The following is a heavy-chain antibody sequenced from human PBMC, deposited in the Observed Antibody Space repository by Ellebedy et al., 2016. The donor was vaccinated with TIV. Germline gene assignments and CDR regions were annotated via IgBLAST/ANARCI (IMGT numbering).Heavy chain of an antibody. CDR1: GGTFSSYA. Sequence: ASVKVSXKASGGTFSSYAISWVRQAPGQGLEWMGGIIPIFGTANYAQKFQGRVTITADESTSTAYMELGSLRSEDTAVYYCARAGYYGDYVRNYYYYMDVWGKGTTVTVSS. V-gene: IGHV1-69*13. CDR2: IIPIFGTA. D-gene: IGHD4-17*01. J-gene: IGHJ6*03. CDR3: ARAGYYGDYVRNYYYYMDV.